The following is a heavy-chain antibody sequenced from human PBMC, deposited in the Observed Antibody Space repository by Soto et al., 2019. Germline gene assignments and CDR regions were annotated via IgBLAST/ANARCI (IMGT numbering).Heavy chain of an antibody. D-gene: IGHD4-17*01. CDR2: IYNTGST. J-gene: IGHJ4*02. Sequence: QVQLQESGPGLVKPSETLSLTCTVSGGSISSYSWSWIRQPPGKGLESNGYIYNTGSTTSNPSLKGRVAISLDTSRNHFSLKLRSVTAADTAVYYCARVERGYLYGDYAFALDYWGQGTLVTVSS. CDR1: GGSISSYS. CDR3: ARVERGYLYGDYAFALDY. V-gene: IGHV4-59*01.